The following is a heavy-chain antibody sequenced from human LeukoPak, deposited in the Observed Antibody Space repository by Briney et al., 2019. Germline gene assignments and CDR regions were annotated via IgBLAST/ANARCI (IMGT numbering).Heavy chain of an antibody. CDR2: IIPIFGTA. CDR3: ARGRYYYDSSGYYEEHNFDY. Sequence: AASVKVSCKASGGTFSSYAISWVRQAPGQGLEWMGGIIPIFGTANYAQKFQGRVTITTDESTSTAYMELSSLRSEDTAVYYCARGRYYYDSSGYYEEHNFDYWGQGTLVTVSS. V-gene: IGHV1-69*05. CDR1: GGTFSSYA. D-gene: IGHD3-22*01. J-gene: IGHJ4*02.